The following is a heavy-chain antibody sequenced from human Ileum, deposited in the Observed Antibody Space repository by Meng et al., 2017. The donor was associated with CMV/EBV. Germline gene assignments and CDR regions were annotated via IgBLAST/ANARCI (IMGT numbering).Heavy chain of an antibody. CDR3: ARGFTSITIFTLYPYGMEV. CDR2: INSDGSST. CDR1: GFTFSSYW. Sequence: GESLEISWASSGFTFSSYWMHWVRPAPGKGLVWVPRINSDGSSTSYAESVKGRFTISRDNAKNTLYLQMNSLRAEDTAVYYCARGFTSITIFTLYPYGMEVWGQGTTVTVSS. D-gene: IGHD3-3*01. V-gene: IGHV3-74*01. J-gene: IGHJ6*02.